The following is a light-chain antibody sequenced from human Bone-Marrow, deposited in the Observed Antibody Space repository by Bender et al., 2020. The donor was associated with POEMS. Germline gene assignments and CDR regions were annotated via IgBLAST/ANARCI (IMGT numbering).Light chain of an antibody. Sequence: QSALTQPASVSGSPGQSITISCTGTSSGVGSYKFISWYQQHPGKAPKLIIYDGTTRPAAVPIRFSGSQSANTVSLTRSRAQAEAEDDYCSCSYADFWSFGQGT. CDR3: CSYADFWS. CDR1: SSGVGSYKF. J-gene: IGLJ3*02. CDR2: DGT. V-gene: IGLV2-23*01.